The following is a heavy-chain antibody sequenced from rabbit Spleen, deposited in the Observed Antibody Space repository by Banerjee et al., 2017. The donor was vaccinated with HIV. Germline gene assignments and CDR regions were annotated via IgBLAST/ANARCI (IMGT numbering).Heavy chain of an antibody. Sequence: EQLVESGGGLVKPEGSLKLSCKASGIYFSNKAVMCWVRQAPGKGLEWIACINASTGKPFYATWAKGRFTISKTSSTTVTLQMPSLTAADTATYFCARDLVAVIGWNFSLWGPGTLVTVS. V-gene: IGHV1S45*01. CDR2: INASTGKP. D-gene: IGHD1-1*01. J-gene: IGHJ4*01. CDR1: GIYFSNKAV. CDR3: ARDLVAVIGWNFSL.